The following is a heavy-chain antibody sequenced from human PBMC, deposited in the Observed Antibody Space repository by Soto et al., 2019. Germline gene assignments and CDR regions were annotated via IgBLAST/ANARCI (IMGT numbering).Heavy chain of an antibody. Sequence: ESGPTLVNPTATLTLTCTFSGFSLTSPGMCVSRIRQSPGKALEWLALIERDDDDKYYSTSLKTRLTISKDTRKNQVVLTMANMEPADTATYYCARSIRGPRRFNGMDVWGQGTTVTVSS. V-gene: IGHV2-70*13. CDR2: IERDDDDK. CDR3: ARSIRGPRRFNGMDV. D-gene: IGHD1-20*01. J-gene: IGHJ6*02. CDR1: GFSLTSPGMC.